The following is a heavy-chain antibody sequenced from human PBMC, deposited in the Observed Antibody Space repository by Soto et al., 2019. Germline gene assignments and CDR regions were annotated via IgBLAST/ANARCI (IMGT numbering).Heavy chain of an antibody. J-gene: IGHJ4*02. CDR2: IYNTETF. Sequence: QVRLQESGPGLVKPSETLSLTCSVSGVSVSSGSFYWSWIRQPPGKGLEWIGFIYNTETFNYNPSLKSRVTLSVDASKHQFSLKLSSVTAADTDVYYCARVPLRYSSSHNFDSWGQGALVTVSS. CDR3: ARVPLRYSSSHNFDS. V-gene: IGHV4-61*01. D-gene: IGHD6-19*01. CDR1: GVSVSSGSFY.